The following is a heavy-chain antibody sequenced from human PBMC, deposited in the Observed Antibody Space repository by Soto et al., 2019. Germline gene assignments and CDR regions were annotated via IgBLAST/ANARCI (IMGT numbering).Heavy chain of an antibody. Sequence: SETLSLTCTVSGGSISSSSYYWGWIRQPPGKGLEWIGSIYYSGSTYYNPSLKSRVTISVDTSKNQFSLKLSSVTAADTAVYYCARLGTYDFWSGYFPGAMDVWGQGTTVTVSS. J-gene: IGHJ6*02. CDR2: IYYSGST. V-gene: IGHV4-39*01. CDR1: GGSISSSSYY. D-gene: IGHD3-3*01. CDR3: ARLGTYDFWSGYFPGAMDV.